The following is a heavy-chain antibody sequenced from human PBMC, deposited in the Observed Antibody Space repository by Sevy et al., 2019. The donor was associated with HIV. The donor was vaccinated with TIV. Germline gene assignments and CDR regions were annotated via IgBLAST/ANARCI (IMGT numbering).Heavy chain of an antibody. J-gene: IGHJ4*02. Sequence: ASVKVSCKTFGYTFKTYGISWVRQAPGQGLEWMGWISAYSGDTNFAQKFQGRVTMTTDTSTSTAYMELSSLRSDDTAVYLCSRDRPQGVVIVPGSMWGGVDYWGQGTVVTVSS. CDR2: ISAYSGDT. CDR3: SRDRPQGVVIVPGSMWGGVDY. D-gene: IGHD2-2*01. CDR1: GYTFKTYG. V-gene: IGHV1-18*01.